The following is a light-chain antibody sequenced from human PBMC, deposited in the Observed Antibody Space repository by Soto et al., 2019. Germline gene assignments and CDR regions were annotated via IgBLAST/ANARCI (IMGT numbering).Light chain of an antibody. CDR3: QKYNSYSRT. J-gene: IGKJ1*01. Sequence: DIQMPPSPSTLSASVGDRSAITSRASQSISTWLSWHQQKPGKAHKLLISDASTLESGVPSRFSGSGSGTEFTLTISSLQPDDFATYYCQKYNSYSRTVGQGTKVDIK. CDR2: DAS. CDR1: QSISTW. V-gene: IGKV1-5*01.